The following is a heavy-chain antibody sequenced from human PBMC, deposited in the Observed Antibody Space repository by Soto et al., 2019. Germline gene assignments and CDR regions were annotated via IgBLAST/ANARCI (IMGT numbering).Heavy chain of an antibody. Sequence: GGSLRLSCAASGFTFSSYWMHWVRQAPGKGLVWVSRINSDGSSTSYADSVKGRFTISRDNAKNTLYLQMNSLRAEDTAVYYCARGGPDFWSGYTIDYWGQGTLVTVSS. V-gene: IGHV3-74*01. D-gene: IGHD3-3*01. CDR1: GFTFSSYW. J-gene: IGHJ4*02. CDR3: ARGGPDFWSGYTIDY. CDR2: INSDGSST.